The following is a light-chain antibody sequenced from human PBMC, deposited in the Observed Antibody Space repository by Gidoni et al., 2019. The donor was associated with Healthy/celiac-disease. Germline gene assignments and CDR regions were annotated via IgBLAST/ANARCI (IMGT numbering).Light chain of an antibody. CDR1: QDISNY. V-gene: IGKV1-33*01. J-gene: IGKJ5*01. CDR2: DAS. Sequence: DIKMTHSPSSLSASVGDRVTITCQASQDISNYLNWYQQKPGKAPKLLIYDASNLETGVPSRFSGSGSGTDFTFTISSLQPEDIATYYCQQYDNLITFGQGTRLEIK. CDR3: QQYDNLIT.